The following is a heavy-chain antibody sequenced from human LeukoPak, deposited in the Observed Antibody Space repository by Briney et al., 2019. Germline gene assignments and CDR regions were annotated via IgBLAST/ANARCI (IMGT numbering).Heavy chain of an antibody. CDR1: GFTFSSYS. CDR3: ARDLLLLDSSGCPDY. V-gene: IGHV3-21*01. Sequence: GGSLRLSCAASGFTFSSYSMNWVRQAPGKGLEWVSSISSSSSYIYYADSVKGRFTISRDNAKNSLYLQMNSLRAEDTAVYHCARDLLLLDSSGCPDYWGQGTLVTVSS. CDR2: ISSSSSYI. D-gene: IGHD3-22*01. J-gene: IGHJ4*02.